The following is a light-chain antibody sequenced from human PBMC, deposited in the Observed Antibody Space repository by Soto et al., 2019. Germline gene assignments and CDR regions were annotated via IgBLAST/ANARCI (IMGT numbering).Light chain of an antibody. V-gene: IGLV2-11*01. CDR1: SSDVGGYNY. CDR3: CSYAGSYTHYV. J-gene: IGLJ1*01. CDR2: AVT. Sequence: QSALTQPRSVSGSPGQSVTISCTGTSSDVGGYNYVSWYQQYPGKAPEVMIYAVTKRPSGVPDRISGSKSGNTASLTISGLQAEDEADYYCCSYAGSYTHYVFGTGTQLTVL.